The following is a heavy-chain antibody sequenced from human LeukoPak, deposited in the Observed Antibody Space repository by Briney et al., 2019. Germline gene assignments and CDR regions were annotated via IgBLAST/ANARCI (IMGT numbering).Heavy chain of an antibody. CDR3: AKDGGIVGATTGFDY. J-gene: IGHJ4*02. D-gene: IGHD1-26*01. CDR2: IKHDGGEK. V-gene: IGHV3-7*01. Sequence: GGSLRLSCAASGFTFSLYWMTWVRQAPGKGLEWLANIKHDGGEKYFADSVKGRFTTSRDNSKNTLYLQMNSLRAEDTAVYYCAKDGGIVGATTGFDYWGQGTLVTVSS. CDR1: GFTFSLYW.